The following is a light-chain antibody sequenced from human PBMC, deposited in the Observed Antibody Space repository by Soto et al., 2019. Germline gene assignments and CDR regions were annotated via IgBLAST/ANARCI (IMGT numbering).Light chain of an antibody. Sequence: EIVVTQSPATLSLSPGERATLSCRASQNIHTNLAWYQHGPGQAPRLLFYGASTRATGLPARFSGSGSGTEFTLTISSLQAEDSATYYCQQTYTTPEITFGQGTRLAIK. V-gene: IGKV3-15*01. CDR1: QNIHTN. CDR3: QQTYTTPEIT. J-gene: IGKJ5*01. CDR2: GAS.